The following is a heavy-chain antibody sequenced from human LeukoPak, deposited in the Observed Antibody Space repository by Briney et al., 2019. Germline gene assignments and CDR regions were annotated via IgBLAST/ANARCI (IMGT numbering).Heavy chain of an antibody. Sequence: SETLSLTCTVSGGSISSHYWSWIRQPPGKGLEWIGCIYYSGSTNYNPSLKSRVTISLDTSKNQFSLRLSSVTAADTAVYYCARHGYSGGWYFLDYWSQGTLVTVSS. CDR3: ARHGYSGGWYFLDY. CDR1: GGSISSHY. CDR2: IYYSGST. V-gene: IGHV4-59*08. D-gene: IGHD6-19*01. J-gene: IGHJ4*02.